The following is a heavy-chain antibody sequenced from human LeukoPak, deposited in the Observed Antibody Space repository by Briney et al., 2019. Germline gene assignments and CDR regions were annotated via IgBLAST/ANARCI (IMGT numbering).Heavy chain of an antibody. CDR2: QDGNNK. CDR1: EFTFCSYT. V-gene: IGHV3-30-3*01. CDR3: ARDDRGYSGYHFDH. D-gene: IGHD5-12*01. J-gene: IGHJ4*02. Sequence: GSLRLSCAASEFTFCSYTFHWVRQAPGKGLEWVAVQDGNNKYYTDSVKGRFTISRDNSKNTLYLQMNSLRAEDTAVYYCARDDRGYSGYHFDHWGQGTLVTVSS.